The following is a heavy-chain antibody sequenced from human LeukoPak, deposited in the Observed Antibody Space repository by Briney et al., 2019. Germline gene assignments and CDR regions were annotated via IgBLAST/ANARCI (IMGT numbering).Heavy chain of an antibody. Sequence: GGSLRLSCAASGFTFSSYEMSWIRQAPGKGLEWVSSIDYSGGSTHYADSLKGRFTISRDTSKNTLYLQMNSLRAEDTAVYYCANQYLDYWGQGTRVTVSS. CDR3: ANQYLDY. CDR2: IDYSGGST. CDR1: GFTFSSYE. J-gene: IGHJ4*02. V-gene: IGHV3-23*01.